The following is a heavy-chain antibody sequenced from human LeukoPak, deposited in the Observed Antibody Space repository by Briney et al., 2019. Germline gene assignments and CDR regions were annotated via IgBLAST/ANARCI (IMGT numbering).Heavy chain of an antibody. CDR1: GFTFSSYT. CDR3: AREGAAGANTNWFDP. CDR2: ISSSSSYI. Sequence: GGSLRLSCAASGFTFSSYTMNWVRQAPGKGLGWVSSISSSSSYIYYADSVKGRFTISRDNAKNSLYLQMNSLRAEDTAVYYCAREGAAGANTNWFDPWGQGTLVTVSS. V-gene: IGHV3-21*01. J-gene: IGHJ5*02. D-gene: IGHD4/OR15-4a*01.